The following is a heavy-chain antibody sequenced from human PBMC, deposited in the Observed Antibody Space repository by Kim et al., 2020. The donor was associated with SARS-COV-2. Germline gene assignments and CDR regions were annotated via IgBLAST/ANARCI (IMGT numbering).Heavy chain of an antibody. Sequence: ADSVKGRFTISRDNSKNTLYLQMNSLRAEDTAVYYCARDRIAARLRYFDLWGRGTLVTVSS. CDR3: ARDRIAARLRYFDL. D-gene: IGHD6-6*01. V-gene: IGHV3-30*01. J-gene: IGHJ2*01.